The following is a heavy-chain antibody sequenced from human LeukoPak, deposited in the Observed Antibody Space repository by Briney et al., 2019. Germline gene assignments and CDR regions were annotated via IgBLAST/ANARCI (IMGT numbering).Heavy chain of an antibody. CDR3: ATVPMAKYYDILTGYYPY. Sequence: SVKVSCKASGGTFSSYAISWVRQAPGQGLEWMGGIIPIFGTANYAQKFQGRVTITADESTSTAYMELSSLRSEDTAVYYCATVPMAKYYDILTGYYPYWGQGTLVTVSS. V-gene: IGHV1-69*13. J-gene: IGHJ4*02. CDR1: GGTFSSYA. CDR2: IIPIFGTA. D-gene: IGHD3-9*01.